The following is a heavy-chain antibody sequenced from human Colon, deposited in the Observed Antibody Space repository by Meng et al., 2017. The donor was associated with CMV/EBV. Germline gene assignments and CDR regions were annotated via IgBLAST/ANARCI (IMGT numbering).Heavy chain of an antibody. Sequence: GSLRLSCAVSGGSISSYWWSWIRQSPGKGLEWIGEIYHSGSTNYNPSLKSRVTISVDKSKNQFSLKLSSVTAADTAVYYCAREVVIGAPTNYYYGMDVWGQGTTVTVSS. J-gene: IGHJ6*02. CDR3: AREVVIGAPTNYYYGMDV. D-gene: IGHD3-22*01. CDR1: GGSISSYW. CDR2: IYHSGST. V-gene: IGHV4-4*02.